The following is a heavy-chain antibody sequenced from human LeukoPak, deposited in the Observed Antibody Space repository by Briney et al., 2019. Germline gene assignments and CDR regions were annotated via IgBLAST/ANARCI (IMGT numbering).Heavy chain of an antibody. D-gene: IGHD6-13*01. J-gene: IGHJ4*02. V-gene: IGHV3-23*01. CDR3: ARDPWYSNEPASDY. CDR2: INASGGST. CDR1: GFTFNAYA. Sequence: GGSLRLSCGVSGFTFNAYAMSWVRQAPGKGLEWVSSINASGGSTYSADSVKGRFTISRDNSKNTLYLQMNSLRAADTAVYYCARDPWYSNEPASDYWGQGTLVTVSS.